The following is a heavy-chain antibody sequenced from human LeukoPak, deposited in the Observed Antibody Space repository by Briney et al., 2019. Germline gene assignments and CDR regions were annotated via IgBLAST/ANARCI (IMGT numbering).Heavy chain of an antibody. CDR2: INHSGST. Sequence: PSETLSLTCAVYGGSFSGYYWSWIRQPPGKGLEWIGEINHSGSTNYNPSLKSRVTISVDTSKNQFSLKLSPVTAADTAVYYCARGLSELWLRYFDYWGQGTLVTVSS. CDR1: GGSFSGYY. CDR3: ARGLSELWLRYFDY. D-gene: IGHD5-18*01. J-gene: IGHJ4*02. V-gene: IGHV4-34*01.